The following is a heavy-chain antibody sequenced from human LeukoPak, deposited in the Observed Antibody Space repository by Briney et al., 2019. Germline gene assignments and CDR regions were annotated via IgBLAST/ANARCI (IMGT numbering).Heavy chain of an antibody. CDR3: ARDLYNWFDP. Sequence: SETLSLTXTVPGGSISSSYWSWIRQPAGKGREWIGRIYTSGSTNYNPSLKSRVTMSVDTSKNQFSLKLSSVTAADTAVYCCARDLYNWFDPWGQGTLVTVSS. D-gene: IGHD2/OR15-2a*01. CDR1: GGSISSSY. CDR2: IYTSGST. J-gene: IGHJ5*02. V-gene: IGHV4-4*07.